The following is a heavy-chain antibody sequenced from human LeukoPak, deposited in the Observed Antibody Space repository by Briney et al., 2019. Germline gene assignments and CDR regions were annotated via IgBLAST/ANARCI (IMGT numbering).Heavy chain of an antibody. CDR2: INHSGST. D-gene: IGHD3-10*01. CDR3: ARGMGFDP. V-gene: IGHV4-34*01. J-gene: IGHJ5*02. Sequence: PSETLSLTRAVYGGSFSGYYWSWIRQPPRKGLEWIGEINHSGSTNYNPSLKSRVTISVDTSKNQFSLKLSSVTAADTAVYYGARGMGFDPWGQGTLVTVSS. CDR1: GGSFSGYY.